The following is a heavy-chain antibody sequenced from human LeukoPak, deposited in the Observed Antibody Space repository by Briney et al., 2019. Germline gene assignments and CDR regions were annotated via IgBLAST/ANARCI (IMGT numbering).Heavy chain of an antibody. V-gene: IGHV1-69*05. CDR2: IIPIFGTA. CDR3: ARHRFPYGDSFN. Sequence: SVKVSCKASGGTFSSYAISRVRQAPGQGLEWMGRIIPIFGTANYAQKFQGRVTITTDESTSTAYMGLSSLRSEDTAVYYCARHRFPYGDSFNWGQGTLVTVSS. CDR1: GGTFSSYA. J-gene: IGHJ4*02. D-gene: IGHD4-17*01.